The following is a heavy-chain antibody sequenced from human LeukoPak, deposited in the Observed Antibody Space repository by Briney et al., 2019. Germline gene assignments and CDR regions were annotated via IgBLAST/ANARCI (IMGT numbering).Heavy chain of an antibody. D-gene: IGHD2-2*01. CDR1: GFTFSSYG. J-gene: IGHJ4*02. V-gene: IGHV3-33*01. CDR3: ARDRRLTSIDTAFDY. Sequence: GGSLRLSCAASGFTFSSYGMHWVRQAPGKGLEWVAVIWYDGSNKYYADSVKGRFTISRDNSKNTLYLQMNSLRAEDTAVYYCARDRRLTSIDTAFDYWGQGTLVTVSS. CDR2: IWYDGSNK.